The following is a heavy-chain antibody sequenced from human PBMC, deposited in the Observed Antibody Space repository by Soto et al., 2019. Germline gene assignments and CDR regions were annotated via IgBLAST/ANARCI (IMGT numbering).Heavy chain of an antibody. CDR1: GFTFSDYY. CDR3: AREGDFWSGQMNWFDP. D-gene: IGHD3-3*01. J-gene: IGHJ5*02. CDR2: ISSSGSTI. Sequence: PXXSLSLSCAASGFTFSDYYMRWILQAPGKGLEWVSYISSSGSTIYYADSVKGRFTISRDNAKNSLYLQMNSLRAEDTAVYYCAREGDFWSGQMNWFDPWGQGTLVTVSS. V-gene: IGHV3-11*01.